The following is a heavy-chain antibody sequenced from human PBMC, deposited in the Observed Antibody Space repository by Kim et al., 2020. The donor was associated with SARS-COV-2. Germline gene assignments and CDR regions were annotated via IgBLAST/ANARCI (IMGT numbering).Heavy chain of an antibody. CDR1: GFTFDDYA. V-gene: IGHV3-9*01. CDR3: AKGDYDSVNNWFYP. J-gene: IGHJ5*02. CDR2: ISWNSGSI. D-gene: IGHD3-22*01. Sequence: GGSLRLSCAASGFTFDDYAMHWVRQAPGKGLEWVSGISWNSGSIGYADSVKGRFTISRDNSKNSLYLQMNSLRAEDTALYYCAKGDYDSVNNWFYPWGEG.